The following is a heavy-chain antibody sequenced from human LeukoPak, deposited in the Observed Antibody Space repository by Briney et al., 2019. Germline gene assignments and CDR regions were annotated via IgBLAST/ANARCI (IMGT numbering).Heavy chain of an antibody. CDR1: GYTFTGYY. D-gene: IGHD3-16*02. Sequence: GASVKVSCKASGYTFTGYYMHWVRQAPGQGLEWMGLINPNSGGTNYAQKFQGRVTMTRDTSISTAYMELSRLRSDDTAVYYCARDRSTFGGVIVFGYYYYYMDVWGKGTTVTISS. CDR3: ARDRSTFGGVIVFGYYYYYMDV. J-gene: IGHJ6*03. CDR2: INPNSGGT. V-gene: IGHV1-2*02.